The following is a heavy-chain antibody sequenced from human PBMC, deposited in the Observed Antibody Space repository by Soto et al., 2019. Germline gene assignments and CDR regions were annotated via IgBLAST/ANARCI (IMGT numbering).Heavy chain of an antibody. J-gene: IGHJ5*02. D-gene: IGHD3-10*01. Sequence: GGSLRLSCAASGFTVSSNYMSWVRQAPGKGLEWVSVIYSGGSTYYADSVKGRFTISRDNSKNTLYLQMNSLRAEDTAVYYCARKIWFGELSFDPWGQGTLVTVSS. CDR2: IYSGGST. CDR3: ARKIWFGELSFDP. CDR1: GFTVSSNY. V-gene: IGHV3-66*01.